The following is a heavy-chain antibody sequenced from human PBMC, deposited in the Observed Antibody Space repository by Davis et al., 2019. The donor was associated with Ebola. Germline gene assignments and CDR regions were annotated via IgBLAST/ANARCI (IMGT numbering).Heavy chain of an antibody. V-gene: IGHV3-23*01. J-gene: IGHJ4*02. CDR2: ISSGGGAP. D-gene: IGHD1-26*01. CDR1: GFIFSTYA. CDR3: AKAGHCGNYCSFDS. Sequence: GESLKISCAASGFIFSTYAMGWVRQAPGKGLEWVSDISSGGGAPYYADSVKGRFTTFRDNPKNTLYLQMNSLRADDTAVYYCAKAGHCGNYCSFDSWGQGTLVTVSS.